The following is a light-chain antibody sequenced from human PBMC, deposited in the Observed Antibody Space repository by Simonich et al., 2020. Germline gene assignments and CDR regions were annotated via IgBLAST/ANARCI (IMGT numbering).Light chain of an antibody. CDR3: YSTDSSGNHV. Sequence: SYELTQPPLVSVSPGQTARITCSGDALPKKYAYWYQQTSGQAPVLVINEDSKRPSGIPERFSGSSSGTMATLTISGAQVEDEADYYCYSTDSSGNHVFGTGTKVTVL. CDR1: ALPKKY. CDR2: EDS. J-gene: IGLJ1*01. V-gene: IGLV3-10*01.